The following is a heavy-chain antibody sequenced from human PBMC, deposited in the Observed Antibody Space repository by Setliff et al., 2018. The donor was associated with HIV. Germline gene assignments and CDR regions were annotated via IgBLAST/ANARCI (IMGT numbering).Heavy chain of an antibody. CDR3: ARDDHGDPFDY. V-gene: IGHV1-2*02. Sequence: GASVKVSCKAPGYTFTGNYIHWVRQAPGQGLEWMGWINPNSGGTNYEQKFQGRVTMTRDTSISTAYMELSRLRSDDTALYYCARDDHGDPFDYWGQGTLVTVSS. CDR1: GYTFTGNY. J-gene: IGHJ4*02. D-gene: IGHD4-17*01. CDR2: INPNSGGT.